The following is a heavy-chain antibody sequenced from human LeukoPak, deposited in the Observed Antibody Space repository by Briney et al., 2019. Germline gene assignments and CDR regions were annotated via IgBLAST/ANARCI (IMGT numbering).Heavy chain of an antibody. Sequence: GASLKISCKGSGYSFTTYWIGWVRQMPGKGLEWMGIIYPGDSDTRYSPSFQGQVTISVDKSIGTAYLQWSSLKASDTAMYYCARSTHYRSGNDYWGQGTLVTVSS. D-gene: IGHD3-10*01. V-gene: IGHV5-51*01. CDR1: GYSFTTYW. CDR3: ARSTHYRSGNDY. J-gene: IGHJ4*02. CDR2: IYPGDSDT.